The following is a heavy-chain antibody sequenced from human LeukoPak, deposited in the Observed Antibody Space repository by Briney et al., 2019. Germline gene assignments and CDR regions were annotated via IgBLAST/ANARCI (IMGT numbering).Heavy chain of an antibody. CDR2: INVGNGNT. V-gene: IGHV1-3*01. CDR3: ARADAGGNWFDP. Sequence: GASVKVSCKASGYTFTNYAMHWVRQAPGQRLEWMGWINVGNGNTKYSQKFQGRVTITRDTSASTAYMELSSLRSEDTAIYYCARADAGGNWFDPWGQGTLVTVSS. D-gene: IGHD1-26*01. CDR1: GYTFTNYA. J-gene: IGHJ5*02.